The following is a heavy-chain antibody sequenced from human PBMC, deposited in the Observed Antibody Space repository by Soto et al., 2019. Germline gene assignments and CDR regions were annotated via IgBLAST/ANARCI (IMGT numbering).Heavy chain of an antibody. D-gene: IGHD6-25*01. Sequence: GSLTLSCSASGFPLSIYAMSWVRQAPGKGLEWVSAISGSGGGTYYADSVKGRFTISRDNSKNTLYLQMNTLRAEDTAVYYCAKAEVKSSSGWNHFDYWGQGTLVTVSS. CDR2: ISGSGGGT. CDR3: AKAEVKSSSGWNHFDY. CDR1: GFPLSIYA. J-gene: IGHJ4*02. V-gene: IGHV3-23*01.